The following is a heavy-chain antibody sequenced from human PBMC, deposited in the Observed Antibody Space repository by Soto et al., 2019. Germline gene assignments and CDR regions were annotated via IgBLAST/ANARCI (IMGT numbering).Heavy chain of an antibody. CDR2: IYYSGST. D-gene: IGHD4-4*01. V-gene: IGHV4-59*01. Sequence: PSETLSLTCTVSGGSISSYYWSWIRQPPGKGLEWIGYIYYSGSTNYNPSLKSRVTISVDTSKNQFSLKLSSVTAADTAVYYCARDNYSVGLDYWGQGTLVTVSS. CDR3: ARDNYSVGLDY. J-gene: IGHJ4*02. CDR1: GGSISSYY.